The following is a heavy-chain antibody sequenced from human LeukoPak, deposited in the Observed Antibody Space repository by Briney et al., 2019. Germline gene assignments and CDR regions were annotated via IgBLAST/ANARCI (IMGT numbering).Heavy chain of an antibody. CDR2: MNPNSGNT. Sequence: ASVKVSCKASGYTFTSYDINWVRQATGQGLEWMGRMNPNSGNTGYAQKFQGRVTITRNTSISTAYMELSSLRSEDTAVYYCARVTYDFWVNYYCYMDVWGKGTTVTVSS. J-gene: IGHJ6*03. D-gene: IGHD3-3*01. CDR1: GYTFTSYD. CDR3: ARVTYDFWVNYYCYMDV. V-gene: IGHV1-8*03.